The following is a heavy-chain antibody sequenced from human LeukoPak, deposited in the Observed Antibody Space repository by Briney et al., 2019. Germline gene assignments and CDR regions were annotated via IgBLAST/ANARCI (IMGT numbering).Heavy chain of an antibody. CDR3: ARENDFDI. Sequence: SETLSLTCTVSGGSISSDHWNWIRQPPGKGLEWIGCIYYSGSTYYNPSLKSRVTISVDMSKSQFSLRLTSVTAADTAVYYCARENDFDIWGQGTLVTVSS. J-gene: IGHJ3*02. CDR1: GGSISSDH. CDR2: IYYSGST. V-gene: IGHV4-59*01.